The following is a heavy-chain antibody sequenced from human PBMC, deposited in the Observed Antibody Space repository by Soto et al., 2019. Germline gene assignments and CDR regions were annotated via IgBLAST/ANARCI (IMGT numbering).Heavy chain of an antibody. J-gene: IGHJ4*02. Sequence: QVQLVQSGAEVKKPGASVKVSCKASGYTFTSYDINWVRQATGQVLEWMGWMNPNSGNTGYAQKFEVRVTMTRNTYISTAYMELSSLISEDTAVHYCVRERCSGGSCSFDYWGQGTLVTVSS. CDR2: MNPNSGNT. CDR1: GYTFTSYD. V-gene: IGHV1-8*01. CDR3: VRERCSGGSCSFDY. D-gene: IGHD2-15*01.